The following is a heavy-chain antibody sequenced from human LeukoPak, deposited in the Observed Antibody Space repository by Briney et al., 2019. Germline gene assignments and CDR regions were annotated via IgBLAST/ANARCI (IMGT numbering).Heavy chain of an antibody. CDR3: ARGASFRDDIAAAGTGSQFDY. V-gene: IGHV4-34*01. CDR2: INHSGST. Sequence: SETLSLTCAVYGGSFSGYYWSWIRQPPGKGLEWIGEINHSGSTNYNPSPKSRVTISVDTSENQFSLKLSSVTAADTAVYYCARGASFRDDIAAAGTGSQFDYWGQGTLVTVSS. CDR1: GGSFSGYY. D-gene: IGHD6-13*01. J-gene: IGHJ4*02.